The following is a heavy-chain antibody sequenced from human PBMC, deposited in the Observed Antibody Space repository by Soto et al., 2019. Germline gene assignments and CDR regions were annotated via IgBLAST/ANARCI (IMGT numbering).Heavy chain of an antibody. CDR3: ARDIITVIGGQIYYYFGMDV. Sequence: SETLSLTCAVGGGSCRDYYWSWIRQPPGKGLEWIGEINQSGTTHYNPSLKRRLNITIDTSKNQFSLKLTSVTAADTATYYCARDIITVIGGQIYYYFGMDVWGQGTTVTVSS. CDR2: INQSGTT. V-gene: IGHV4-34*01. CDR1: GGSCRDYY. D-gene: IGHD3-10*01. J-gene: IGHJ6*02.